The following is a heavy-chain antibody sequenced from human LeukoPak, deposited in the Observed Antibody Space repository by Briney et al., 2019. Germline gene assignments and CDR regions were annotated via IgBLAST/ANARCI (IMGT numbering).Heavy chain of an antibody. CDR2: IYYTGTT. CDR1: GGSISSYY. CDR3: ARVPRSYYYYYYMDV. Sequence: SETLSLTCTVSGGSISSYYWNWIRQPPGKGLEWIGYIYYTGTTNYNPSLKSRVTISVDTSKNQFSLNLSSVTAADTAVYYCARVPRSYYYYYYMDVWGKGTTVTVSS. V-gene: IGHV4-59*01. J-gene: IGHJ6*03.